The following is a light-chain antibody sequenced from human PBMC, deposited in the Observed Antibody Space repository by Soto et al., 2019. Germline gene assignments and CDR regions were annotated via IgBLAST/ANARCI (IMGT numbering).Light chain of an antibody. CDR1: QSVSSSY. CDR3: QQYGSSPGT. V-gene: IGKV3-20*01. Sequence: VLTQSPGTLSLSPGARATLSCRASQSVSSSYLAWYQQKPGQAPRLLIYGASSRATGIPDRFSGSGSGTDFTLTISRLEPEDFAVYYCQQYGSSPGTFGQGTKVDIK. CDR2: GAS. J-gene: IGKJ1*01.